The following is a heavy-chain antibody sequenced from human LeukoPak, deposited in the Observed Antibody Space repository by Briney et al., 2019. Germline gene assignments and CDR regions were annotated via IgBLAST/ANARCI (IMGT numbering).Heavy chain of an antibody. V-gene: IGHV3-11*06. CDR3: ARDLGGFWSGYYSPDDAFDI. D-gene: IGHD3-3*01. CDR2: ISSSSSYI. J-gene: IGHJ3*02. CDR1: GFTFSDYY. Sequence: PGGSLRLSCAASGFTFSDYYMGWIRQAPGKGLEWVSSISSSSSYIYYADSVKGRFTISRDNAKNSLYLQMNSLRAEDTAVYYCARDLGGFWSGYYSPDDAFDIWGQGTMVTVSS.